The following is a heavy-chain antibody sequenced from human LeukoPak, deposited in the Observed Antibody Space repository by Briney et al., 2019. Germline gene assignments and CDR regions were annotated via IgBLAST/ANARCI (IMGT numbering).Heavy chain of an antibody. CDR1: GFTFSSYG. J-gene: IGHJ4*02. CDR3: AKKVDYYDSSGYYNY. Sequence: GGSLRLSCAASGFTFSSYGMSWVRQAPGKGLEWVSAISGSGGSTYYADSVKGRFTISRDNSKNTLYLQMNSLRAEDTAVYYCAKKVDYYDSSGYYNYWGQGTLVTVSS. D-gene: IGHD3-22*01. V-gene: IGHV3-23*01. CDR2: ISGSGGST.